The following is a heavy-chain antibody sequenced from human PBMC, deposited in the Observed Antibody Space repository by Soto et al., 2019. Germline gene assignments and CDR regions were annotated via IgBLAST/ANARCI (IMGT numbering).Heavy chain of an antibody. D-gene: IGHD3-3*01. CDR2: ISSSSSYI. J-gene: IGHJ4*02. CDR1: GFTFSSYS. CDR3: ASYDYDFWSGYGLGLMFY. Sequence: GGSLRLSCAASGFTFSSYSMNWVRQAPGKGLEWVSSISSSSSYIYYADSVKGRFTISRDNAKNSLYLQMNSLRAEDTAVYYCASYDYDFWSGYGLGLMFYWGQGTLVTVSS. V-gene: IGHV3-21*01.